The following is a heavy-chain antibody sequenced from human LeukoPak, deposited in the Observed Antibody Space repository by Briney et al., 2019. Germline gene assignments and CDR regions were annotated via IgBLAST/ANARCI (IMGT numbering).Heavy chain of an antibody. Sequence: PSQTLSLTCTVSGGSISSGSYYWSWIRQPAGKGLEWIGRIYTSGSTNYNPSLKSRVTISVDTSKNQFSLKLSSVTAADTAVYYCARLTLMPTIFRFDPWGQGTLVTVSS. D-gene: IGHD3-3*01. V-gene: IGHV4-61*02. CDR1: GGSISSGSYY. J-gene: IGHJ5*02. CDR2: IYTSGST. CDR3: ARLTLMPTIFRFDP.